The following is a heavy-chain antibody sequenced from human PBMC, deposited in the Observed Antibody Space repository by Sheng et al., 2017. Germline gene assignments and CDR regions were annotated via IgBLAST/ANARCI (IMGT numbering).Heavy chain of an antibody. CDR1: IFSFSNAW. V-gene: IGHV3-15*01. J-gene: IGHJ5*02. CDR2: IKSETDGGTT. D-gene: IGHD4-17*01. Sequence: EVQLEESGGGLVKPGGSLRLSCAASIFSFSNAWMKWVRQAPGKGLEWVGRIKSETDGGTTDYAAPVKGRFTISRDDSKKTVYLEMKSLRTEDTAVYYCSSISSFDYGDYVAVSWGQGTLVTVSS. CDR3: SSISSFDYGDYVAVS.